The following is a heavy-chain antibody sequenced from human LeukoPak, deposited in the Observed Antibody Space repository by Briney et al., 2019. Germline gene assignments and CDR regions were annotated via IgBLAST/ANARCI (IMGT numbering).Heavy chain of an antibody. D-gene: IGHD1-26*01. Sequence: ASETLSLTCAVCGGSFSGYYWSWIRQPPGKGVEWIGEINHSGSTNYNPSLKSRVTISVDTSKNQFSLKLSSVTAADTAVYYCARDREVGATGYYFDYWGQGTLVTVSS. J-gene: IGHJ4*02. CDR3: ARDREVGATGYYFDY. V-gene: IGHV4-34*01. CDR2: INHSGST. CDR1: GGSFSGYY.